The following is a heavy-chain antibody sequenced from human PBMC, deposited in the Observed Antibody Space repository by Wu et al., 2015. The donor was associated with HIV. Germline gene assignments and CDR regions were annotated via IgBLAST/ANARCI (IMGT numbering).Heavy chain of an antibody. V-gene: IGHV1-2*02. J-gene: IGHJ4*02. CDR2: INPNSGGT. CDR3: ARGPYYYDSSGYSSY. CDR1: GYTFTGYY. Sequence: QVQLVQPGAEVKKPGASVKVSCKASGYTFTGYYMHWVRQAPGQGLEWMGWINPNSGGTNYAQKFQGRVTMTRDTSISTAYMELSRLRSDDTAVYYCARGPYYYDSSGYSSYWGQGTLVTVSS. D-gene: IGHD3-22*01.